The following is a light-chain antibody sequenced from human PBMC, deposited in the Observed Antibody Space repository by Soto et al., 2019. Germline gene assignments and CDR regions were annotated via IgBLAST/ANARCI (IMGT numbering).Light chain of an antibody. J-gene: IGKJ4*02. CDR2: GAS. CDR1: HIVHSN. Sequence: EIVMTQSPATLSVSPGESATLSCRASHIVHSNLAGYQQQPGQAPRHVIYGASSRATGVPARCSGSGSGTEFSITISRLQSDDIGVYYRQQYDNKPSLTYGGWLTFGGGTKVEI. V-gene: IGKV3-15*01. CDR3: QQYDNKPSLTYGGWLT.